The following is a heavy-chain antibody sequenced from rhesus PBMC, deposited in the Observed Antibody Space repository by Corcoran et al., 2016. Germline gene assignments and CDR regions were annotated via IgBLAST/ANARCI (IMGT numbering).Heavy chain of an antibody. V-gene: IGHV4-169*02. D-gene: IGHD4-23*01. CDR1: GGSISSSY. J-gene: IGHJ4*01. CDR3: ASDRRRIQFGY. CDR2: IYGSGSST. Sequence: QLQLQESGPGLVKPSETLSVTCAVSGGSISSSYWSWIRQAPGKGLEWIGYIYGSGSSTNYNPAVKSRVTLSVDTSKNQLSLKLSSVTAADTAVYYCASDRRRIQFGYWGQGVLVTVSS.